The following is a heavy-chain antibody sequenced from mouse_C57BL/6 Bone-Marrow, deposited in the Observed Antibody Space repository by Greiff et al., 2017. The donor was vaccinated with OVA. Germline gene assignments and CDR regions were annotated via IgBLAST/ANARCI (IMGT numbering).Heavy chain of an antibody. D-gene: IGHD1-1*01. CDR1: GFTFSDYY. CDR3: ARHDYYGAMDY. J-gene: IGHJ4*01. Sequence: EVQGVESGGGLVQPGGSLKLSCAASGFTFSDYYMYWVRQTPEKRLEWVAYISNGGGSTYYPDTGKGRFTISRDNAKNTLYLQMSRLKSEDTAMYYCARHDYYGAMDYWGQGTSVTVAS. CDR2: ISNGGGST. V-gene: IGHV5-12*01.